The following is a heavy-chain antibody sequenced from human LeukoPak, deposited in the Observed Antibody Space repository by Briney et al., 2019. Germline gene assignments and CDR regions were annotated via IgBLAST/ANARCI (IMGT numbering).Heavy chain of an antibody. CDR1: GFTFRTFP. Sequence: YPGGPLRLSCAASGFTFRTFPMHWVRQAPGQGLQWVAVIGNDGYNKYYSDSVRGRFTISRDNSKNTLSLQMDSLTTEDTAVYYCARGAGTTVYYIDVWGKGTTVTVSS. J-gene: IGHJ6*03. V-gene: IGHV3-30*01. CDR2: IGNDGYNK. CDR3: ARGAGTTVYYIDV. D-gene: IGHD1-7*01.